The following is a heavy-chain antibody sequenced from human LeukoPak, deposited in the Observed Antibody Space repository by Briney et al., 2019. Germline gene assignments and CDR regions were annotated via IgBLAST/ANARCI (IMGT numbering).Heavy chain of an antibody. Sequence: SETLSHTCTVSGGSISSSNYYWGWIRQPPGKGLDWIASIHYSGTTYYNPSLKSRVTISVDTSKNHFSLKLSSVTAADTAVYYCARGPTYQPIDYWGQGTLVTVSS. CDR3: ARGPTYQPIDY. CDR2: IHYSGTT. CDR1: GGSISSSNYY. V-gene: IGHV4-39*02. D-gene: IGHD2-2*01. J-gene: IGHJ4*02.